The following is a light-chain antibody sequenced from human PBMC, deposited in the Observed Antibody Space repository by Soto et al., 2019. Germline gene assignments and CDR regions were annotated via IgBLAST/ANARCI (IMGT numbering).Light chain of an antibody. J-gene: IGLJ1*01. CDR1: SSDVGGYNY. CDR2: EVA. Sequence: QSVLTQPPSVSGSPGQSVTISCTGTSSDVGGYNYVYWFQQHPGKAPKVMIYEVAKRPSGVPDRFSGSKSGNTASLTISGLQAEDEADYYCCSHEGNVEVFGTGTKLTVL. CDR3: CSHEGNVEV. V-gene: IGLV2-11*01.